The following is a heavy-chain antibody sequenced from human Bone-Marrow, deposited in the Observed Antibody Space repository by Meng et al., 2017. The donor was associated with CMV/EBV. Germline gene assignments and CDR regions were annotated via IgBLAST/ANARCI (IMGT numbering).Heavy chain of an antibody. V-gene: IGHV3-74*01. Sequence: GESLKISCVASGFRFTTYWMFWVRQAPGKGLVWVSYVNNDGSSTNYADSVEGRFTISRDNAKNALYLQMNSLRPEDTAVYYCTRDTNWSFDSWDEGTVAASSS. CDR1: GFRFTTYW. J-gene: IGHJ4*02. CDR2: VNNDGSST. CDR3: TRDTNWSFDS. D-gene: IGHD1-1*01.